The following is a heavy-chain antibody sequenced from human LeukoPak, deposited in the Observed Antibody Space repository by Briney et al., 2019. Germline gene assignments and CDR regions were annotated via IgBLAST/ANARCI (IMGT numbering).Heavy chain of an antibody. CDR2: IIPIFGTA. CDR3: ARVSDYYDSSGYGFDP. CDR1: GGTFSSYA. J-gene: IGHJ5*02. V-gene: IGHV1-69*05. Sequence: SVKVSCKASGGTFSSYAISWVRQAPGQGLEWMGRIIPIFGTANYAQKFQGRVTITTDESTSTAYMELSSLRSEDTAVYYCARVSDYYDSSGYGFDPWGQGPLVPVSS. D-gene: IGHD3-22*01.